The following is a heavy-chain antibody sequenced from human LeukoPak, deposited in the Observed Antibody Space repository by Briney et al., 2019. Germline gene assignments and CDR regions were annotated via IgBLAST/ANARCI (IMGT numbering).Heavy chain of an antibody. D-gene: IGHD6-19*01. CDR1: GFTFSSYC. CDR3: AKAYSSGWSRHYGMDV. CDR2: ISYDGSNK. J-gene: IGHJ6*02. Sequence: GGSLRLSCAASGFTFSSYCMHWVRQAPGKGLEWVAVISYDGSNKCYADSVKGRFTISRDNSKNTLYLQMNSMRAEDTAVYYCAKAYSSGWSRHYGMDVWGQGTTVTVSS. V-gene: IGHV3-30*18.